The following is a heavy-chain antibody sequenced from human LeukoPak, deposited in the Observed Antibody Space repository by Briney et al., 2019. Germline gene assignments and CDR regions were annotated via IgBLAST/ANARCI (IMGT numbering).Heavy chain of an antibody. Sequence: ASVKVSCKASGYTFTGYYMHWVRQAPGQGREWMGWINPNSGGANYAQKFQGRVTMTRDTSISTAYMDLSSLRSDDTAVYYCARDYGGFCTSDNCYRTIFDYWGQGTLVTVSS. CDR3: ARDYGGFCTSDNCYRTIFDY. CDR2: INPNSGGA. CDR1: GYTFTGYY. D-gene: IGHD2-2*01. V-gene: IGHV1-2*02. J-gene: IGHJ4*02.